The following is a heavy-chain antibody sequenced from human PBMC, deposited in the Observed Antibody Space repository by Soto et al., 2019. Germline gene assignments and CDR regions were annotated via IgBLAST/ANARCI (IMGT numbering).Heavy chain of an antibody. D-gene: IGHD2-2*01. J-gene: IGHJ6*03. V-gene: IGHV3-7*01. CDR3: ARVDYNCSSTSCYLYYYYYYMDV. Sequence: GGSLRLSCAASGFTFSSYWMSWVRQAPGKGLEWVANIKQDGSEKYYVDSVKGRFTISRNNAKNSLYLTMNSLRAEDTAVYYCARVDYNCSSTSCYLYYYYYYMDVWGKGTTVTVSS. CDR2: IKQDGSEK. CDR1: GFTFSSYW.